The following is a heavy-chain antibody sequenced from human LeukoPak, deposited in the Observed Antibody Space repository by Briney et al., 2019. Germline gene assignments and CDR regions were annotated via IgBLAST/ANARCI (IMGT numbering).Heavy chain of an antibody. Sequence: SETLALTCTVSGGSISSSSYYWGWIRQPPGKGLEWIGNIYYSGSTYYNPSLKSRVTISVDTSKNQFSLKLSSVTAADTAVYYCASSWIQLWFFDYWGQGTLVTVSS. V-gene: IGHV4-39*01. D-gene: IGHD5-18*01. J-gene: IGHJ4*02. CDR1: GGSISSSSYY. CDR2: IYYSGST. CDR3: ASSWIQLWFFDY.